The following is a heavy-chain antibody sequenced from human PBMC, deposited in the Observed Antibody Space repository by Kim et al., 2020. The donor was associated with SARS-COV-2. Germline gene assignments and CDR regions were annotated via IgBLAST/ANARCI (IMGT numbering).Heavy chain of an antibody. CDR3: AKDGTSASGSEYVWGNHHYSPFDS. Sequence: GGSLRLSCAASGFTFSSYAMSWVRQAPGKGLEWVSSISGPGTPYYTDSVRGRFTLSRDNSKNTLYLQMNSLRDEDTAVYYCAKDGTSASGSEYVWGNHHYSPFDSWGQGTLVAVSS. V-gene: IGHV3-23*01. CDR1: GFTFSSYA. CDR2: ISGPGTP. J-gene: IGHJ4*02. D-gene: IGHD3-16*02.